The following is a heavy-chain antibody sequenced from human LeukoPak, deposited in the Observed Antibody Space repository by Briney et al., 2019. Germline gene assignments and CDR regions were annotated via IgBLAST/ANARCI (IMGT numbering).Heavy chain of an antibody. J-gene: IGHJ4*02. V-gene: IGHV4-34*01. CDR3: ARDIYGSGEYFDY. Sequence: PSETLSLTCAVYGGSFSGYYWSWIRQPPGKGLEWIGEINHSGSTNYNPSLKSRVTISVDTSKNQFSLKLSSVTAADTAVYYCARDIYGSGEYFDYWGQGTLVTVSS. CDR1: GGSFSGYY. D-gene: IGHD3-10*01. CDR2: INHSGST.